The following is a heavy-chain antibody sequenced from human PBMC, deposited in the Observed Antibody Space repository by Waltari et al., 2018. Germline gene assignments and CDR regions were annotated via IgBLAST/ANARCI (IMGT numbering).Heavy chain of an antibody. J-gene: IGHJ4*02. CDR2: IYTSGST. V-gene: IGHV4-4*07. Sequence: QVQLQESGPGLVKPSETLSLTCTVSGGSISSYYWSWIRQPAGKGLEWIGRIYTSGSTNYNPSLKSRVTMSVDTSKNQFSLKLSSVTAADTAVYYCARGRYCGGDCLYYFDYWGQGTLVTVSS. D-gene: IGHD2-21*01. CDR3: ARGRYCGGDCLYYFDY. CDR1: GGSISSYY.